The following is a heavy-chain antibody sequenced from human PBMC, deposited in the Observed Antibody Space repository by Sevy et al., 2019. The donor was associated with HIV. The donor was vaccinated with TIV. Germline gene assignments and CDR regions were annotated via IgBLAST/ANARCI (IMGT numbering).Heavy chain of an antibody. V-gene: IGHV3-30*02. J-gene: IGHJ4*02. CDR2: IRYDGSNK. CDR1: GFTFSSYG. Sequence: GGSLRLSCAASGFTFSSYGMHWVRQAPGKGLEWVAFIRYDGSNKYYADSVKGRFTISRDNSKNTLYLQMNSLRAEDTAVYYCAKDPTPPLAVAGEAYYFDYWGQGTLVTVSS. CDR3: AKDPTPPLAVAGEAYYFDY. D-gene: IGHD6-19*01.